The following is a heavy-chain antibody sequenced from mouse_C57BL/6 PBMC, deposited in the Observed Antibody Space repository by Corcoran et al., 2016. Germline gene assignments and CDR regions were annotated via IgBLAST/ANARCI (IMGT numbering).Heavy chain of an antibody. Sequence: QIQLQQSGPELVKPGASVKISCKASGYTFTDYYINWVKQSPGQGLEWIGWIYPGSGNTKYNEKFKGKATLTVDTSSSTAYLQLSSLTSDDSAVYFCARDPFYYGSSYCYFDVWGTGTTVTVSS. D-gene: IGHD1-1*01. CDR3: ARDPFYYGSSYCYFDV. V-gene: IGHV1-84*01. CDR1: GYTFTDYY. J-gene: IGHJ1*03. CDR2: IYPGSGNT.